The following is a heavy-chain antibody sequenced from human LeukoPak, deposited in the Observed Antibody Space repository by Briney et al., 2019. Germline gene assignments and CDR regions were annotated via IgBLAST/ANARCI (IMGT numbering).Heavy chain of an antibody. V-gene: IGHV4-61*01. J-gene: IGHJ4*02. CDR3: ARGDRYYDILTGYYRGGLDGY. CDR1: GGSVSSGSYY. CDR2: IYYSGST. Sequence: SETLSLTCTVSGGSVSSGSYYWSWIRQPPGKGLEWIGYIYYSGSTNYNPSLKSRVTISVDASKNQFSLKLSSVTAADTAVYYCARGDRYYDILTGYYRGGLDGYWGQGTLVTVSS. D-gene: IGHD3-9*01.